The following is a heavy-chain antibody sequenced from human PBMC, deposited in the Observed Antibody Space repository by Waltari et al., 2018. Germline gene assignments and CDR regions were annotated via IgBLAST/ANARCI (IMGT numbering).Heavy chain of an antibody. D-gene: IGHD3-22*01. CDR2: VYISGTT. CDR1: DDSTRYSSYF. J-gene: IGHJ5*01. Sequence: LQLQESGPGLVKASETLSLNCTVSDDSTRYSSYFWGWIRQPPGKGLEWIGSVYISGTTYYHPSLKGRVTMSLETSKNQFSLKLKSVTAADTAVYYCARGGYYYDTLGDSWGQGTLVTVSS. CDR3: ARGGYYYDTLGDS. V-gene: IGHV4-39*07.